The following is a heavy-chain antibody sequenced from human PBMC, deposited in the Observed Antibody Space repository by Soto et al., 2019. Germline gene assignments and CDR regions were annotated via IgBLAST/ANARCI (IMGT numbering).Heavy chain of an antibody. J-gene: IGHJ4*02. CDR1: GFTFSSYG. V-gene: IGHV3-30*18. CDR2: ISYDGSNK. D-gene: IGHD6-13*01. CDR3: AKDRPAAGTY. Sequence: GGSLRLSCAASGFTFSSYGMHWVRQAPGKGLEWVAVISYDGSNKYYADSVKGRFTISRDNSKNTLYLQMNSLRAEDTAVYYCAKDRPAAGTYWGQGTLGTVSS.